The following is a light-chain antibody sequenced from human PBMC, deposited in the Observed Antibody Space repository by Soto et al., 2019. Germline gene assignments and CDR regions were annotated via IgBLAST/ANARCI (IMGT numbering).Light chain of an antibody. CDR2: EVS. V-gene: IGLV2-14*01. J-gene: IGLJ1*01. Sequence: QSALTQPASVSGSPGQSITISCTGTSSDVGGYNYVSWYQQHPGKDPKLMIYEVSNRPSGVSNRFSGSKSGNTASLTISGIQAEDEADYYCSSYTSSSTYVFGTRTKVTVL. CDR1: SSDVGGYNY. CDR3: SSYTSSSTYV.